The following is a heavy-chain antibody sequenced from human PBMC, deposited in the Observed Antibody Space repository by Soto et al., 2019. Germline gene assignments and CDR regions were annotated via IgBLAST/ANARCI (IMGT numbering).Heavy chain of an antibody. D-gene: IGHD1-1*01. Sequence: ASVKVSCKASGYTFTDHYINWVRQAPGHAPEYMGWIHPNSGETKYVERSQGRVTMTRDTSISTAYLELRRLTSDDTAVYYCARDLPRQSWKWFDPWGQGTRVTVSS. CDR1: GYTFTDHY. J-gene: IGHJ5*02. CDR2: IHPNSGET. CDR3: ARDLPRQSWKWFDP. V-gene: IGHV1-2*02.